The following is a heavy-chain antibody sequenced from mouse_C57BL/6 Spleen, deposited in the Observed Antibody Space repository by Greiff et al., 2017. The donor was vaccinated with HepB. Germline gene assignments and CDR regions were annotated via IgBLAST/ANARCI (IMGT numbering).Heavy chain of an antibody. J-gene: IGHJ4*01. CDR2: IHPNSGST. CDR1: GYTFTSYW. V-gene: IGHV1-64*01. Sequence: QVQLQQPGAELVKPGASVKLSCKASGYTFTSYWMHWVKQRPGQGLEWIGMIHPNSGSTNYNEKFKSKATLTVDKSSSTAYMQLSSLTSEDSAVYYCARSPPKGAMDYWGQGTSVTVSS. CDR3: ARSPPKGAMDY.